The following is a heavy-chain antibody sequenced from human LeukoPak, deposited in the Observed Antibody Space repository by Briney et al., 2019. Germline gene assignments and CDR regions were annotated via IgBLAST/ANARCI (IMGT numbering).Heavy chain of an antibody. CDR1: GFIFSNYW. V-gene: IGHV3-11*01. CDR2: ISTSGTTI. CDR3: ARGLYDSSGYGASDI. J-gene: IGHJ3*02. D-gene: IGHD3-22*01. Sequence: GGSLRLSCAASGFIFSNYWMSWVRQAPGKGLEWVSYISTSGTTIYYADSVKGRFTISRDNAKNSLYLQMNSLRAEDTAVYYCARGLYDSSGYGASDIWGQGTMVTVSS.